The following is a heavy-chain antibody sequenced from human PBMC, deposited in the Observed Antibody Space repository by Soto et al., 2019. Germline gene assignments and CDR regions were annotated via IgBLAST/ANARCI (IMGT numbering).Heavy chain of an antibody. CDR1: GYTFTGYY. CDR2: INPYSGGT. Sequence: ASVKVSCKASGYTFTGYYMHWVRQAPGQGLEWMGWINPYSGGTNYAQKFQGWVTMTRDTSISTAYMELSRLRSDDTAVYYCASSGYSSGYAFDIWGQGTMVTVPS. CDR3: ASSGYSSGYAFDI. D-gene: IGHD6-19*01. V-gene: IGHV1-2*04. J-gene: IGHJ3*02.